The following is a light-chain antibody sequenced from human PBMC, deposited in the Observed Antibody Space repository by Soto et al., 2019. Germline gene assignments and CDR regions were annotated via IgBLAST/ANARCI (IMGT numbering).Light chain of an antibody. Sequence: QSVLTQPASVSGSPGQSITISCPGTSSDVGSYNLVSWYQQHPGKAPKLMIYEGSKRPSGVSNRISGSKSGNTASLTISGLQAEDEADYYCCSYAGSSTFEVFGTGTKVTVL. CDR1: SSDVGSYNL. V-gene: IGLV2-23*03. CDR3: CSYAGSSTFEV. CDR2: EGS. J-gene: IGLJ1*01.